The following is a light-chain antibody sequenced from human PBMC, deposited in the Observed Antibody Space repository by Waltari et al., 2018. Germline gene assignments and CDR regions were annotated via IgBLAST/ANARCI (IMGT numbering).Light chain of an antibody. J-gene: IGLJ7*01. CDR2: ENT. CDR1: RPNIRHNY. V-gene: IGLV1-51*02. Sequence: QSVLTQPPSVSAAPGKRVTISCSGGRPNIRHNYVSWYRQFPGTAPKLLIYENTERPSVIPVRFAGSKSGTSATLDITGLQAGDEADYYCGTWDSSLSGAVFGGGTHLTVL. CDR3: GTWDSSLSGAV.